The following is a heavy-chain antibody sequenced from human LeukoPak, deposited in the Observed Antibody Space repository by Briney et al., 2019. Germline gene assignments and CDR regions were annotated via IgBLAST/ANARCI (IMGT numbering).Heavy chain of an antibody. CDR3: TTGFYGGDPYYYYMDV. CDR1: GFTFSNAW. CDR2: IKSKTDGGTT. Sequence: GGSLRLSCAVSGFTFSNAWMSWVRQAPGKGLEWVGRIKSKTDGGTTDYAAPVKGRFAISRDDSKDTLYLQMNSLKTEDTAVYYCTTGFYGGDPYYYYMDVWGKGTTVTVSS. J-gene: IGHJ6*03. V-gene: IGHV3-15*01. D-gene: IGHD4-23*01.